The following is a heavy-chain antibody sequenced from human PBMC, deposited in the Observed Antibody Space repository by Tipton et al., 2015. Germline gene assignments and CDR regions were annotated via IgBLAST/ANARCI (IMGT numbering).Heavy chain of an antibody. V-gene: IGHV4-4*02. J-gene: IGHJ4*02. Sequence: SLRLSCAVSGGSISSSNWWSWVRQPPGKGLEWIGEIYHSGSTNYNPSLKSRVTISVDKSKNQFSLKLSSVTAADTAVYYCASHDYDLLTRDYQTVDYWGQGTVVTVSS. CDR2: IYHSGST. CDR3: ASHDYDLLTRDYQTVDY. CDR1: GGSISSSNW. D-gene: IGHD3-9*01.